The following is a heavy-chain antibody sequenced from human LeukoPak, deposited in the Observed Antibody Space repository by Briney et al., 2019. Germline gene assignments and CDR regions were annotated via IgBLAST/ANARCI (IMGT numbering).Heavy chain of an antibody. Sequence: GGSLKLSCAASGFTFSSYEMNWVRQAPGKGLEWVSYTSGSGSTIYYADSVKGRFTISRDNAKNSLYLQMNSLRAEDTAVYYCASSGAISMIRNNWFDPWGQGTLVTVSA. CDR1: GFTFSSYE. D-gene: IGHD3-22*01. V-gene: IGHV3-48*03. CDR3: ASSGAISMIRNNWFDP. J-gene: IGHJ5*02. CDR2: TSGSGSTI.